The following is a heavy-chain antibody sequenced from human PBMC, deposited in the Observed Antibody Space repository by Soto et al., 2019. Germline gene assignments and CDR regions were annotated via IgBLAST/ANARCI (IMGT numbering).Heavy chain of an antibody. V-gene: IGHV3-74*01. D-gene: IGHD3-22*01. J-gene: IGHJ4*02. Sequence: LRLSCAGSGFTFSAYGMHWVRQAPGKGLVWVSRINGAGSSTSYADSVKGRFTISRDNAKNTLYLQMNSLRAEDTAVYYCAKDRSYYDSSGYYPFDYWGQGTLVTVSS. CDR1: GFTFSAYG. CDR2: INGAGSST. CDR3: AKDRSYYDSSGYYPFDY.